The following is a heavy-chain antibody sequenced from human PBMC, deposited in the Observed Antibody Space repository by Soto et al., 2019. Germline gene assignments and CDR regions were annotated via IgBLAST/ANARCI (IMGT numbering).Heavy chain of an antibody. J-gene: IGHJ4*02. CDR1: GGSISSYY. D-gene: IGHD3-10*01. V-gene: IGHV4-59*08. CDR3: ARHYYYGSGSYQYYFDY. Sequence: PSETLSLTCTVSGGSISSYYWSWIRQPPGKGLEWIGYIYYSGSTNYNPSLKSRVTISVDTSKNQFSLKLSSVTAADTAVYYCARHYYYGSGSYQYYFDYWGQGTLVTVSS. CDR2: IYYSGST.